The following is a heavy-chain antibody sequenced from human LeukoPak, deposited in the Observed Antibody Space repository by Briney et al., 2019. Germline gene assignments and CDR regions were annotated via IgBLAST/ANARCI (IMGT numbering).Heavy chain of an antibody. CDR3: ARDHRPEIQYYYMDV. V-gene: IGHV3-23*01. Sequence: GGSLRLSCAASGFIFSSYAMSWVRQAPGKGLEWVSTISGSGGSTYYADSVKGRFTISRDNSKNTVYLQMNSLTAEDTAVYYCARDHRPEIQYYYMDVWGKGTTVAVSS. CDR1: GFIFSSYA. CDR2: ISGSGGST. J-gene: IGHJ6*03. D-gene: IGHD1-14*01.